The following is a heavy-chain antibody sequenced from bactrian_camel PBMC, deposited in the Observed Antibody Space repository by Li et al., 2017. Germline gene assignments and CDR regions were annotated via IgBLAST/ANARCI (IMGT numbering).Heavy chain of an antibody. D-gene: IGHD5*01. V-gene: IGHV3S1*01. Sequence: HVQLVESGGGLVQPGGSLRLSCAVSGFTFINYWMYWVRHAPGKGLEWVSTISYGGGTTNYADSVKGRFTISRDNAKNTANLHMNSLKPEDTGMYYCAADPLGLDRPFGSWVLIHYWGQGTQVTVS. CDR3: AADPLGLDRPFGSWVLIHY. CDR2: ISYGGGTT. CDR1: GFTFINYW. J-gene: IGHJ4*01.